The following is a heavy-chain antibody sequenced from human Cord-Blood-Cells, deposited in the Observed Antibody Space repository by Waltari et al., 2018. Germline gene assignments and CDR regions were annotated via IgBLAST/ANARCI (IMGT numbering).Heavy chain of an antibody. J-gene: IGHJ4*02. CDR1: GGSISSSSYY. Sequence: QLQLQESGPGLVKPSETLSLTCTVSGGSISSSSYYWGWIRQPPGKGLEWIGSIYYSGSTYYNQALKSRVTISVDTSKNQFSLKLSSVTAADTAVYYWARQYSSSSRYFDYWGQGTLVTVSS. V-gene: IGHV4-39*01. CDR3: ARQYSSSSRYFDY. D-gene: IGHD6-6*01. CDR2: IYYSGST.